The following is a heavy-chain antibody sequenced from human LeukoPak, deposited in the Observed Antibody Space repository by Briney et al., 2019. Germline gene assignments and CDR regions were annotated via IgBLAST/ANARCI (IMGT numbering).Heavy chain of an antibody. Sequence: SETLSLTCAVSGYSISSDYYWGWLRHPPGKGLEWIGSIYHSGSTYYNPSLKSRVTISVDTSKNQFSLKLSSVTAADTGVYYCARGSIAAAYPYYFDYWGQGTLVTVSS. CDR2: IYHSGST. V-gene: IGHV4-38-2*01. D-gene: IGHD6-13*01. J-gene: IGHJ4*02. CDR1: GYSISSDYY. CDR3: ARGSIAAAYPYYFDY.